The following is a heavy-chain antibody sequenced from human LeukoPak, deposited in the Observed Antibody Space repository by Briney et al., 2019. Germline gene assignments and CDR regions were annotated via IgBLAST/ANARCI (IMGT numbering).Heavy chain of an antibody. D-gene: IGHD3-3*01. CDR3: ASPIRFLEWFSSDY. V-gene: IGHV3-7*01. CDR1: GFTFSRYW. CDR2: IKEDGSEK. Sequence: GGSLRLSCAASGFTFSRYWMTWVRQAPGKGLEWVANIKEDGSEKYYVDSVKGRFTISRDNAKNSLYLQMDSLRAEDTAVYYCASPIRFLEWFSSDYWGQGTLVTVSS. J-gene: IGHJ4*02.